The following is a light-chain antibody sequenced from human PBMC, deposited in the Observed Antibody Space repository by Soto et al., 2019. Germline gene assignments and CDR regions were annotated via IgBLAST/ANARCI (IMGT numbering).Light chain of an antibody. CDR2: KAS. Sequence: DIQMTQSPSSVSASVGDRVTLSCRASQTISSWLAWYQQKPGKAPKLLIYKASTLKSGVPSRFSGSGAGTEFTLTISSLQPDDFATYYRQHYNSYSEAFGQGTKVDIK. CDR1: QTISSW. V-gene: IGKV1-5*03. CDR3: QHYNSYSEA. J-gene: IGKJ1*01.